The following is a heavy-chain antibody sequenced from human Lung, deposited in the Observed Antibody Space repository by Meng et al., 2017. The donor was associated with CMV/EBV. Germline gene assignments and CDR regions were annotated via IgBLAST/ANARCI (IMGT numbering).Heavy chain of an antibody. CDR1: GGSISSYY. D-gene: IGHD2/OR15-2a*01. CDR2: IYYSGST. Sequence: SXTXSLXFPFSGGSISSYYWSWIRQPPGKGLEWIGYIYYSGSTIYNPSLKSRVTISVDTTKNEFSLELSSVTAADTAIYYCARDRRPLSNNGFDPWGQGTLVTVSS. CDR3: ARDRRPLSNNGFDP. V-gene: IGHV4-59*01. J-gene: IGHJ5*02.